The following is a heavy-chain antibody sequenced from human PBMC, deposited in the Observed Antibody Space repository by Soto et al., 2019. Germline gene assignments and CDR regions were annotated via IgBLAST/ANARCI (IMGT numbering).Heavy chain of an antibody. CDR3: ARPLWRDDYNWGYFDL. CDR1: GFTFSSYA. CDR2: ISYDGSNK. V-gene: IGHV3-30-3*01. J-gene: IGHJ2*01. Sequence: QVQLVESGGGVVQPGRSLRLSCAASGFTFSSYAMHWVRQAPGKGLEWVAVISYDGSNKYYADSVKGRFTISRDNSKNTLSLQMNSLTTEDTAVYYCARPLWRDDYNWGYFDLWGRGTLVTVSS. D-gene: IGHD4-4*01.